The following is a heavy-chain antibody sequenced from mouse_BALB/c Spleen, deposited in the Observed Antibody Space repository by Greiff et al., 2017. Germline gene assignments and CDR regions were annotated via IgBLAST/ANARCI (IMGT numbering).Heavy chain of an antibody. CDR2: ISSGSSTL. V-gene: IGHV5-17*02. Sequence: EVKLVESGGGLVQPGGSRKLSCAASGFTFSSFGMHWVRQAPEQGLEWVAYISSGSSTLYYADTVKGRFTISRDNPKNTLFLQMTSLRSEDTAMYYCAREGYYYGSSWFAYWGQGTLVTVSA. J-gene: IGHJ3*01. CDR3: AREGYYYGSSWFAY. CDR1: GFTFSSFG. D-gene: IGHD1-1*01.